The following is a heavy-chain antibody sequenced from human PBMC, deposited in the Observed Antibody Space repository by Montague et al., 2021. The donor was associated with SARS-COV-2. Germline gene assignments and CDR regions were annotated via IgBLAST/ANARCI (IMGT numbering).Heavy chain of an antibody. CDR3: ARPRMTVAVYDAFDI. CDR1: EFIFTNYA. D-gene: IGHD6-19*01. CDR2: VGDGGWST. Sequence: SLRLSCAASEFIFTNYAMSWVRQAPGKGLEWVSGVGDGGWSTHYADSVKGRFTISRDNPRNTVYLQMNSLRAEDTAIYYCARPRMTVAVYDAFDIWGQGTVVTVSS. J-gene: IGHJ3*02. V-gene: IGHV3-23*01.